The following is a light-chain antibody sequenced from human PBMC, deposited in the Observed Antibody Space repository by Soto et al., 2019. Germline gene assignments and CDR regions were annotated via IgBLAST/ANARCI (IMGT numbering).Light chain of an antibody. Sequence: EIVLTQSPGTLSLSPEERATLSCRASQSVSSSFLAWYQQRPGQAPRLLIYGESRRATGIPDRFSGSGSGTDFTLTISRLEPEDFAVYYCQQYDSSLTFGGGTKVEVK. V-gene: IGKV3-20*01. CDR1: QSVSSSF. CDR3: QQYDSSLT. CDR2: GES. J-gene: IGKJ4*01.